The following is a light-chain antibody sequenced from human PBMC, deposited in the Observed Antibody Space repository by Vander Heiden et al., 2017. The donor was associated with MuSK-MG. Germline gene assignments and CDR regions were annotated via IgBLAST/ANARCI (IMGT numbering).Light chain of an antibody. J-gene: IGKJ1*01. CDR2: GAS. V-gene: IGKV3-15*01. Sequence: EIVMTQSPATLSVSPGERATLSCRASQSVSSNLAWYQQKPGQAPRLLIYGASTRATGIPARFSGSGSGTEFTLTISSLHSEDFAVYYCQQYNNWGRTFGQGVKVGIK. CDR1: QSVSSN. CDR3: QQYNNWGRT.